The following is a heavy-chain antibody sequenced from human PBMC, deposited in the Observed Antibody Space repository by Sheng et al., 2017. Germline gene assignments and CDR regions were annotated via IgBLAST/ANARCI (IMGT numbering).Heavy chain of an antibody. V-gene: IGHV4-39*01. CDR1: GGSISSSSYY. CDR3: ARLQSVLYGDYPYYFDY. Sequence: QLQLQESGPGLVKPSETLSLTCTVSGGSISSSSYYWGWIRQPPGKGLEWIGSIYYSGSTYYNPSLKSRVTISVDTSKNQFSLKLSSVTAADTAVYYCARLQSVLYGDYPYYFDYWGQGNPGHRLL. CDR2: IYYSGST. J-gene: IGHJ4*02. D-gene: IGHD4-17*01.